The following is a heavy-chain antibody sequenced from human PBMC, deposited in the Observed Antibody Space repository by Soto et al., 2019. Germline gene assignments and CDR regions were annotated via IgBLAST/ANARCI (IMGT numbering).Heavy chain of an antibody. V-gene: IGHV4-59*01. CDR1: GGSISSYY. Sequence: SETLSLTCTVSGGSISSYYWSWIRQPPGKGLEWIGYIYYSGSTNYNPSLKSRVTISVDTSKNQFSLKLSSVTAADTAVYYCARGVEGAGDTAMDYYYYGMDVWGQGTTVTVSS. D-gene: IGHD5-18*01. J-gene: IGHJ6*02. CDR3: ARGVEGAGDTAMDYYYYGMDV. CDR2: IYYSGST.